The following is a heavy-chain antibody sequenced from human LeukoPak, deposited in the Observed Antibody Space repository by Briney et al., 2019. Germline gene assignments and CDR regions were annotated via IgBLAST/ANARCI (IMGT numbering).Heavy chain of an antibody. CDR2: ISPDSGGT. Sequence: ASVKVSCKAYGYTFTGYYIHWVRQAPGQGLEWMGWISPDSGGTNYAQKFQGRVTVTRDTSISTAYMDLSRLRSDDTAVSYCARAGVWDYSDSSGYHNAAFDIWGQGTMVTVSS. D-gene: IGHD3-22*01. CDR3: ARAGVWDYSDSSGYHNAAFDI. CDR1: GYTFTGYY. V-gene: IGHV1-2*02. J-gene: IGHJ3*02.